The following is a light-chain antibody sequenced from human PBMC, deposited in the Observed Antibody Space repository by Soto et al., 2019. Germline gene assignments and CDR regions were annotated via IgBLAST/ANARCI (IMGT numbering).Light chain of an antibody. V-gene: IGLV2-14*03. CDR2: DVS. CDR1: SSDVGGYNY. J-gene: IGLJ1*01. Sequence: SLLTQPASVSGSPGESITISCHGTSSDVGGYNYVSWYQHHPGKAPKLIIYDVSNRPSGVSIRFSASKSDNTASLTISGLQPEDEADYHCSSYTTSNTRQIVFGTGTKVTVL. CDR3: SSYTTSNTRQIV.